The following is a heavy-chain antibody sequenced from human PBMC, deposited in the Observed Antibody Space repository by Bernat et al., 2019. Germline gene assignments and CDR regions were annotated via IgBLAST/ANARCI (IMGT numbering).Heavy chain of an antibody. CDR3: ARGRNRIAAAGTLGFDY. V-gene: IGHV4-34*01. Sequence: QVQLQQWGAGLLKPSETLSLTCAVYGGSFSGYYWSWIRQPPGKGLEWIGEINHSGSTNYNPSLKSRVTISVDTSKNQFSLKLSSVTAADTAVYYCARGRNRIAAAGTLGFDYWGQGTLVTVPS. D-gene: IGHD6-13*01. CDR1: GGSFSGYY. CDR2: INHSGST. J-gene: IGHJ4*02.